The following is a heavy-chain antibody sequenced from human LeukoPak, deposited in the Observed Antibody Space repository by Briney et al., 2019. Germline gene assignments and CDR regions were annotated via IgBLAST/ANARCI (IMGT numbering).Heavy chain of an antibody. D-gene: IGHD3-22*01. CDR3: ARGDYYDSSGYYGIDLDY. Sequence: GGSLRLSCAASGFTFSSYSMNWVRQAPGKGLEWVSPISSSSSYIYYADSVKGRFTISRDNAKNSLYLQMNSLRAEDTAVYYCARGDYYDSSGYYGIDLDYWGQGTLVTVSS. CDR1: GFTFSSYS. J-gene: IGHJ4*02. CDR2: ISSSSSYI. V-gene: IGHV3-21*01.